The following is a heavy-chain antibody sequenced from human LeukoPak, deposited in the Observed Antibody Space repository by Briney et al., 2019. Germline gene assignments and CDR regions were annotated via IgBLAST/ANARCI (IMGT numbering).Heavy chain of an antibody. V-gene: IGHV4-59*01. J-gene: IGHJ4*02. Sequence: SETLSLTCTVSGGSISNYYWSWIRQPPGKELEWIGYVFYGGSTNYDPSLKSRVSISADASNNQFSLKLTSVTAADTAIYYCARGICPNGVCSFHPFDYWGQGTLVTVSS. CDR3: ARGICPNGVCSFHPFDY. CDR2: VFYGGST. D-gene: IGHD2-8*01. CDR1: GGSISNYY.